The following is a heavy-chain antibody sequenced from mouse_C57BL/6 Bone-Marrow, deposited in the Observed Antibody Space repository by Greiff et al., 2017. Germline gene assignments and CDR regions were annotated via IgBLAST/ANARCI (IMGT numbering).Heavy chain of an antibody. J-gene: IGHJ2*01. CDR1: GYSFTDYN. D-gene: IGHD2-1*01. CDR2: INPNYGTT. CDR3: AKGIYYGILYYFDY. Sequence: EVKLMESGPELVKPGASVKISCKASGYSFTDYNMNWVKQSNGKSLEWIGVINPNYGTTSYNQKFKGKATLTVDQSSSTAYMQLNSLTSEDSAVYYCAKGIYYGILYYFDYWGQGTTLTVSS. V-gene: IGHV1-39*01.